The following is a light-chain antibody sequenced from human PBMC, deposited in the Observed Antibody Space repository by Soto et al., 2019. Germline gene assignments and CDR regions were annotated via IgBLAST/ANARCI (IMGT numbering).Light chain of an antibody. CDR2: EDT. CDR1: KLGNKY. Sequence: SYELTQPPSVSVSPGQTASITCSGDKLGNKYAYWYQQRRGQSPVLVVYEDTKRPSGIPERFSGSNSGITATLTISGTQAMDEADYYCQAWDRSTVVFGGGTKLTVL. V-gene: IGLV3-1*01. CDR3: QAWDRSTVV. J-gene: IGLJ3*02.